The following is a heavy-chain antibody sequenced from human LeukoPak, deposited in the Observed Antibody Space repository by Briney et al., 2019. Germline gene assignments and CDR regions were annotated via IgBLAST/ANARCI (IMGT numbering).Heavy chain of an antibody. CDR2: ISYDGSNK. J-gene: IGHJ4*02. Sequence: GRSLRLSCAASGFTFSNYAMHWVRQAPGKGLEWVAVISYDGSNKYYADSVKGRFTISRDNSKNTLYLQMNSLRAEDTAVYYCARAPSITMIVVVITTLFDYWGQGTLDTVSS. CDR3: ARAPSITMIVVVITTLFDY. CDR1: GFTFSNYA. D-gene: IGHD3-22*01. V-gene: IGHV3-30-3*01.